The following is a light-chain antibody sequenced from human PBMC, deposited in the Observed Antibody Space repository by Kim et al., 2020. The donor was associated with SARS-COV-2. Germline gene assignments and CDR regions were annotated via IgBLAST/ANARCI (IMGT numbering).Light chain of an antibody. Sequence: GDRVTITCRASQSINNWLAWYQQKPGKAPKLLIYMASNLESGVPSRFSGSGSGTGFTLTISGLQPDDFATYYCQQYNDYVTFGQGTRLEIK. V-gene: IGKV1-5*03. CDR2: MAS. CDR1: QSINNW. CDR3: QQYNDYVT. J-gene: IGKJ5*01.